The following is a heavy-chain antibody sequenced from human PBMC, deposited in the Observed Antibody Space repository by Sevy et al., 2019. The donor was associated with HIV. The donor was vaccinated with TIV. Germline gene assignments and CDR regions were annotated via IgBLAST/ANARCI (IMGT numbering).Heavy chain of an antibody. CDR1: GYSFTTYW. CDR2: IYTADSET. V-gene: IGHV5-51*01. D-gene: IGHD4-17*01. J-gene: IGHJ4*02. Sequence: GESLKISCKGSGYSFTTYWIGWVRQMPGKGLEWMGIIYTADSETRYSQSFQGQVTISADKSISTAYLQWSSLKPSDTAMYYCARRGLGYNFDYWGQGTLVTVSS. CDR3: ARRGLGYNFDY.